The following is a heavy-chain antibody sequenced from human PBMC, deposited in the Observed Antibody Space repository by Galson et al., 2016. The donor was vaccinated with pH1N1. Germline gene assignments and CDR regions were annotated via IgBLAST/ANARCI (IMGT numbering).Heavy chain of an antibody. Sequence: SVKVSCKASGDTFRDFYLHWVRQAPGQGLEWMGWINIKSGATKYAQKFQVRVTLNTDTSLNTVYTELSRLTSDDTAVYYCATAGVVVSATGEYWGQGTLVTVSS. CDR1: GDTFRDFY. D-gene: IGHD2-15*01. J-gene: IGHJ4*02. CDR3: ATAGVVVSATGEY. CDR2: INIKSGAT. V-gene: IGHV1-2*02.